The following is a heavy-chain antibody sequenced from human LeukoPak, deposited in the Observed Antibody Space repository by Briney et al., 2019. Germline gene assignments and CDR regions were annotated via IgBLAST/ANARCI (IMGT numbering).Heavy chain of an antibody. D-gene: IGHD3-22*01. Sequence: GGSLRLSCAASGFTFSSYDMHWVRQATGKGLEWVSAIGTAGDTYYPGSVKGRFTISRENAKNSLYLQMNSLRAGDTAVYYCARATSFGDYDSSGYPYEFFDYWGQGTLVTVS. CDR2: IGTAGDT. J-gene: IGHJ4*02. CDR3: ARATSFGDYDSSGYPYEFFDY. V-gene: IGHV3-13*01. CDR1: GFTFSSYD.